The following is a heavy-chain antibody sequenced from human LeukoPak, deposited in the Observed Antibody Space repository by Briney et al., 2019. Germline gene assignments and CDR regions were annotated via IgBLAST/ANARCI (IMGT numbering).Heavy chain of an antibody. CDR1: GVSISSYY. CDR2: IYYSGST. D-gene: IGHD1-26*01. V-gene: IGHV4-59*08. Sequence: NPSETLSLTCTVSGVSISSYYWSWIRQPPGKGLEWIGDIYYSGSTNYNPSLKSRVTISVDTSKNQFSLRLSSVTAADTAVYYSARLASGSYGPLTPFDYWGQGTLVTVSS. CDR3: ARLASGSYGPLTPFDY. J-gene: IGHJ4*02.